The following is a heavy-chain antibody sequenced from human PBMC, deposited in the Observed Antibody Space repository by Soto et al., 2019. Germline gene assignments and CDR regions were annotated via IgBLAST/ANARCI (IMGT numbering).Heavy chain of an antibody. CDR2: IYSGGST. J-gene: IGHJ4*02. CDR1: GFTVSSNY. V-gene: IGHV3-66*01. D-gene: IGHD3-10*01. Sequence: GGSLRLSCAASGFTVSSNYMSWVRQAPGKGLEWVSVIYSGGSTYYADSVKGRFTISRDNSKNTLYLQMNSLRAEDTAVYYCARLLWFGELLRYFDYWGQGTLVTVSS. CDR3: ARLLWFGELLRYFDY.